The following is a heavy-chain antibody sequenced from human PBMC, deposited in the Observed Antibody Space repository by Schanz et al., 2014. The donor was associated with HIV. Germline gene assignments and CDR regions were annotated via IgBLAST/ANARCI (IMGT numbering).Heavy chain of an antibody. CDR2: ISDTGVRT. D-gene: IGHD4-17*01. Sequence: EVQLLESGGGLVQPGGSLRLSCEASGFTFSNYAMSWVRQAPGKGLEWVSGISDTGVRTNYADSVKGRLTTSRDNSENTLYLQMNSLRAEDTAVYYCAKSRGDSWPYGMDVWGQGTTVTVSS. CDR3: AKSRGDSWPYGMDV. V-gene: IGHV3-23*01. J-gene: IGHJ6*02. CDR1: GFTFSNYA.